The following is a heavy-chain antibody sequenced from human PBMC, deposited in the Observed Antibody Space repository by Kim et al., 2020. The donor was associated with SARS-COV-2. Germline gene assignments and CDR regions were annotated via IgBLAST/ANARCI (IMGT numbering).Heavy chain of an antibody. J-gene: IGHJ4*02. CDR3: ARVGGGGYNSFDH. Sequence: YNPSLKSRVTISVDTSKNQFSLKLSSVTAADTAVYYCARVGGGGYNSFDHWGQGTLVTVSS. D-gene: IGHD5-12*01. V-gene: IGHV4-59*01.